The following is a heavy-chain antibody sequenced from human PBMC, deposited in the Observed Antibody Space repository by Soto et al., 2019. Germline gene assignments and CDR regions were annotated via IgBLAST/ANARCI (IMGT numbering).Heavy chain of an antibody. CDR2: ISSNGGST. CDR3: VKDLIVVVPAAIGQQIDY. CDR1: GFTFSSYA. V-gene: IGHV3-64D*08. Sequence: PGGSLRLSCSASGFTFSSYAMHWVRQAPGKGLEYVSAISSNGGSTYYADSVKGRFTISRDNSKNTLYLQMSSLRAEDTAVYYCVKDLIVVVPAAIGQQIDYWGQGTLVTVSS. D-gene: IGHD2-2*02. J-gene: IGHJ4*02.